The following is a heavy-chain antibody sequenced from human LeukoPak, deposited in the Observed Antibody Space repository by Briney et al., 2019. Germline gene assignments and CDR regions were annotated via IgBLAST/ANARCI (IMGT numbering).Heavy chain of an antibody. Sequence: GGSLRLSCAASGFDVSGNYMSWVRQAPGKGLEWVSVIYTGGDTYYADSVKGRFTISRDNSKNTLYLQMNSLRVEDTAVYYCASTGSGYGERHFDCWGQGTLVTVSS. D-gene: IGHD3-22*01. CDR2: IYTGGDT. J-gene: IGHJ4*02. CDR3: ASTGSGYGERHFDC. V-gene: IGHV3-53*01. CDR1: GFDVSGNY.